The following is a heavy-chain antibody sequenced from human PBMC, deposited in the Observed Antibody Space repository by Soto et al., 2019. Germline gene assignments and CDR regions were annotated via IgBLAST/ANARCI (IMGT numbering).Heavy chain of an antibody. Sequence: HPGGSLRLSCAASGFIFSGSAIHWVRQASGKGLEWVGRIRDKPNNYATAYAVSVKGRFTISRDDSKNTAYLQMNSLKTEDTAVYYCARLDGSWTYGMDVWGQGTTVTVSS. CDR3: ARLDGSWTYGMDV. D-gene: IGHD6-13*01. CDR2: IRDKPNNYAT. J-gene: IGHJ6*02. CDR1: GFIFSGSA. V-gene: IGHV3-73*01.